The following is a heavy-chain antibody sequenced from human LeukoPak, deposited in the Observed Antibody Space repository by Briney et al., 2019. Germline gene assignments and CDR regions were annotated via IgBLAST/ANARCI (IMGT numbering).Heavy chain of an antibody. CDR1: GFTFSSYE. V-gene: IGHV3-48*03. J-gene: IGHJ6*03. CDR2: ISSSGSTI. Sequence: GGSLRLSCAASGFTFSSYEMNWVRQAPGKGLEWVSYISSSGSTIYYADSVKGRFTISRDNAKNSLYLQMNSLRVEDTALYYCPKDIGRVDTASTYMDVWGKGTTVTISS. D-gene: IGHD5-18*01. CDR3: PKDIGRVDTASTYMDV.